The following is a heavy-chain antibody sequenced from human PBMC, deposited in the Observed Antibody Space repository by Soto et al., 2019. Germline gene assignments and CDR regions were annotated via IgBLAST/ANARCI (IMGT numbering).Heavy chain of an antibody. Sequence: ASVKVSCKASGYTFTGYYMHWVRQAPGQGLEWMGWINPNSGGTNYAQKFQGRVTMTRDTSISTAYMELSRLRSDDTAVYYCARVSGSDCTNGVCPGYCSGGSCSSELDYWGQGTLVTVSS. D-gene: IGHD2-15*01. CDR3: ARVSGSDCTNGVCPGYCSGGSCSSELDY. CDR1: GYTFTGYY. J-gene: IGHJ4*02. V-gene: IGHV1-2*02. CDR2: INPNSGGT.